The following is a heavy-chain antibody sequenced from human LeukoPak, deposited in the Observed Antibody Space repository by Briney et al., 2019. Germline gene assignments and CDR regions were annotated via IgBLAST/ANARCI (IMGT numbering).Heavy chain of an antibody. CDR1: GFTFSSYG. V-gene: IGHV3-33*01. Sequence: GGSLRLSCAASGFTFSSYGMHWVRQAPGKGLEWVAVIWYDGSNKYYADSVKGRFTISRDNSKNTLYLQMNSLRAEDTAVYYCARDREQTTVTTGGFDPWGQGTLVTASS. CDR2: IWYDGSNK. D-gene: IGHD4-17*01. CDR3: ARDREQTTVTTGGFDP. J-gene: IGHJ5*02.